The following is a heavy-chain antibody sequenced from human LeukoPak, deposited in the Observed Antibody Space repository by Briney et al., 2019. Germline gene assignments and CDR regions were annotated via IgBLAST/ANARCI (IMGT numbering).Heavy chain of an antibody. CDR1: GFTFSSYT. Sequence: GGSLRLSCAASGFTFSSYTMNWVRQAPGKGLEWVSYISSSSSTIYYADSVKGRFTISRDNAKNSLYLQMNSLRAEDTAVYYCAREGKYYDILTGYSAYYFDYWGQGTLVTVSS. CDR3: AREGKYYDILTGYSAYYFDY. D-gene: IGHD3-9*01. CDR2: ISSSSSTI. V-gene: IGHV3-48*01. J-gene: IGHJ4*02.